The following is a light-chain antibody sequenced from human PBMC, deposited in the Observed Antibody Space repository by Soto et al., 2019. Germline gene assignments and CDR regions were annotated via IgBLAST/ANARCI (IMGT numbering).Light chain of an antibody. V-gene: IGKV1-12*01. CDR2: AAS. CDR1: QGITSW. J-gene: IGKJ4*01. CDR3: QQAATFPLI. Sequence: DIQMTQSPSSVSAFVGDSVTITCRASQGITSWLAWYQQKPGKAPELLIYAASSLQSGVPSRFSGSGSGTDFTLTISSLQPEDSETYYCQQAATFPLIFGGGTKVEIK.